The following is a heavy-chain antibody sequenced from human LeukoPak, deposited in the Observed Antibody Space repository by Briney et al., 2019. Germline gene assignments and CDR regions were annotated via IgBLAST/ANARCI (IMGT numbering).Heavy chain of an antibody. J-gene: IGHJ5*02. CDR2: FDPEDGET. V-gene: IGHV1-24*01. CDR3: ARARSPYSSSWYWFDP. CDR1: GYTLTELS. D-gene: IGHD6-13*01. Sequence: ASVKVTCKVSGYTLTELSMHWVRQAPGEGLEWMGGFDPEDGETIYAQKFQGRVTMTEDTSTDTAYMELSSLKSEDTAVYYCARARSPYSSSWYWFDPWGQGTLVTVSS.